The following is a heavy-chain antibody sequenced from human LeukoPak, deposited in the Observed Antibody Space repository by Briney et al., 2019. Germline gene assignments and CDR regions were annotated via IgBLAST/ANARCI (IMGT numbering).Heavy chain of an antibody. CDR2: IRSKAYGGTT. V-gene: IGHV3-49*04. D-gene: IGHD3-9*01. CDR1: GFTFGDYA. J-gene: IGHJ6*02. Sequence: GGSLRLSCTASGFTFGDYAVSWVRQAPGKGLEWVGFIRSKAYGGTTEYAASVKGRFTISRDDSKSIAYLQMNSLKTEDTAVYYCTSSRVIIIYGMDVWGQGTTVTVSS. CDR3: TSSRVIIIYGMDV.